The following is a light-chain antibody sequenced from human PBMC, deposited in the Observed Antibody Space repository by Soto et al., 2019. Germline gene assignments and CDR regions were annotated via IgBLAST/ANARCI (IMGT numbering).Light chain of an antibody. CDR3: QQYNSYSGT. CDR1: QSISSN. Sequence: EIVMTQSPATLSVSPGERATLSCRASQSISSNLAWYQQKPGQAPRLLISGASTRATGIPARFSGSGSGTDFTLTISSLQPDDFATYYCQQYNSYSGTFGQGTKVEIK. CDR2: GAS. V-gene: IGKV3-15*01. J-gene: IGKJ1*01.